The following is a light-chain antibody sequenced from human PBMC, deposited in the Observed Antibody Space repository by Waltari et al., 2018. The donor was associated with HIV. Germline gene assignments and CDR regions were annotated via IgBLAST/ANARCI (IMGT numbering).Light chain of an antibody. J-gene: IGKJ1*01. CDR3: QQLDRYPRT. Sequence: DLQLTQHPPFLSASVGDRVTITCRASQGISSYLAWYQQKPGKAPKLLIFEASTLQIGVPSRFSGSGFGTEFTLTISSLHPEDFATYSCQQLDRYPRTFGQGTKVEIK. CDR2: EAS. V-gene: IGKV1-9*01. CDR1: QGISSY.